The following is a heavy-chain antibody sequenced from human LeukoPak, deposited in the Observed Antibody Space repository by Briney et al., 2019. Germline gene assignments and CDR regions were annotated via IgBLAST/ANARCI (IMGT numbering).Heavy chain of an antibody. V-gene: IGHV1-8*03. CDR2: MNPNSGNT. CDR3: ASQIVVVPTANDAFDI. D-gene: IGHD2-2*01. J-gene: IGHJ3*02. CDR1: AYTFTSYD. Sequence: GASVKVSCKASAYTFTSYDINWVRQATGQGLEWMGWMNPNSGNTGYAQKFQGRVTITRNTSISTAYMELSSLRAEDTAVYYCASQIVVVPTANDAFDIWGQGTMVTVSS.